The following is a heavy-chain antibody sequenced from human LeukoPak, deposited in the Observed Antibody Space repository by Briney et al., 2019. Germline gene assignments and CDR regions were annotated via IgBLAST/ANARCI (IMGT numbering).Heavy chain of an antibody. CDR2: IYYSGST. V-gene: IGHV4-39*01. CDR3: ARRMATYWYFDL. Sequence: ASETLSLTCTVSGGSISSSSYYWGWIRQPPRKGLEWIGSIYYSGSTYYNPSLKSRVTISVDTSKNQFSLKLSSVTAADTAVYYCARRMATYWYFDLWGRGTLVTVSS. J-gene: IGHJ2*01. CDR1: GGSISSSSYY. D-gene: IGHD5-24*01.